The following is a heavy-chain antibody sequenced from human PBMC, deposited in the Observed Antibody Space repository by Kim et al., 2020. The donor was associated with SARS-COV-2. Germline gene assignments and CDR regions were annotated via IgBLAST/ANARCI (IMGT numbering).Heavy chain of an antibody. D-gene: IGHD6-19*01. CDR2: INHSGST. J-gene: IGHJ4*02. CDR1: GGSFSGYY. Sequence: SETLSLTCAVYGGSFSGYYWSWIRQPPGKGLEWIGEINHSGSTNYNPSLKSRVTISVDTSKNQFSLKLSSVTAADTAVYYCARGNPGIAVAGEGFDYWGQGTLVTVSS. V-gene: IGHV4-34*01. CDR3: ARGNPGIAVAGEGFDY.